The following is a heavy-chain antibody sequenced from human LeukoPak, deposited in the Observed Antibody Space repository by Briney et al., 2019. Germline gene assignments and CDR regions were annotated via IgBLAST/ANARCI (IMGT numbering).Heavy chain of an antibody. D-gene: IGHD6-25*01. V-gene: IGHV3-30*02. Sequence: GPSQRLSCAASGFIFSSFGFHWVSQAPGKGLEWLTFRRYDGSDKYYEDSVMGRFTTSRDNSKKKLYLQMTNLKVEDTATYFCARAGNRESIWGQGVLVTVSS. CDR3: ARAGNRESI. CDR1: GFIFSSFG. J-gene: IGHJ4*02. CDR2: RRYDGSDK.